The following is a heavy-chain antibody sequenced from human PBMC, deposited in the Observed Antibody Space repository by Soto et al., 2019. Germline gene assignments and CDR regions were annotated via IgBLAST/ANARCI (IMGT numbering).Heavy chain of an antibody. CDR3: ARGRATPPYSSSSNGGGFDY. V-gene: IGHV4-34*01. CDR1: GGSFSGYY. J-gene: IGHJ4*02. Sequence: QVQLQQWGAGLLKPSETLSLTCAVYGGSFSGYYWSWIRQPPGKGLEWIGEINHSGSTNYNPSLKSRVTISVDTSKNQFALKLSSVTAGDTAVYYCARGRATPPYSSSSNGGGFDYWGQGTLVTVSS. D-gene: IGHD6-6*01. CDR2: INHSGST.